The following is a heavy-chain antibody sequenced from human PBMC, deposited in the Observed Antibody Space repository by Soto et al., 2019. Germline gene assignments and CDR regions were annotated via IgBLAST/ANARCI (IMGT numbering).Heavy chain of an antibody. J-gene: IGHJ4*02. CDR1: GFIFSNYG. Sequence: QVQLVESGGGVVQPGRSLRLSCAASGFIFSNYGMHWVRQAPGKGLVWVAVISNDGKYDYHGEAVKGRMTISRDNPKNTLYLEFNSLTAHDTAMYYCAKVSRSDEGGDDSDDPDYYDSCGQGTLVTVSS. V-gene: IGHV3-30*18. D-gene: IGHD4-17*01. CDR2: ISNDGKYD. CDR3: AKVSRSDEGGDDSDDPDYYDS.